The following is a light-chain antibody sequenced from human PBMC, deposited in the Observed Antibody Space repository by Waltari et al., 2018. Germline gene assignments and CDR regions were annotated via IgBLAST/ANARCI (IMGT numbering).Light chain of an antibody. CDR2: WAS. CDR3: QQYYTSPYT. J-gene: IGKJ2*01. Sequence: DIVMTQSPDSLAVSLGERATINCKSSQTVLYSSNNKNYLAWYQQKPGQPPKRVIYWASTRESGVPDRFSASGSGTDFNFTISSLQAEDVAVYYCQQYYTSPYTFGQGTKLDIK. V-gene: IGKV4-1*01. CDR1: QTVLYSSNNKNY.